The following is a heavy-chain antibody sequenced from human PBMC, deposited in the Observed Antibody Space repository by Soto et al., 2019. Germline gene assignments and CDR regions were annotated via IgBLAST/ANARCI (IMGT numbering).Heavy chain of an antibody. CDR3: ARGGSRWFGELLILY. J-gene: IGHJ4*02. CDR1: GFTFSSYS. CDR2: ISSSSSYI. V-gene: IGHV3-21*01. D-gene: IGHD3-10*01. Sequence: GGSLRLSCAASGFTFSSYSMNWVRQAPGKGLEWVSSISSSSSYIYYADSVKGRFTISRDNAKNSLYLQMNSLRAEDTAVYYCARGGSRWFGELLILYWGQGTLVTVSS.